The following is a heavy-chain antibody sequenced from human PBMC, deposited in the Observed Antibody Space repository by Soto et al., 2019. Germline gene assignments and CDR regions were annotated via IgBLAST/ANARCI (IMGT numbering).Heavy chain of an antibody. V-gene: IGHV3-23*01. Sequence: GGSLRLSCAASGFTFSSYAMSWVRQAPGKGLEWVSAISGSGGSTYYADSVKGRFTISRDNSKNTLYLQMNSLRAEDTAVFYCAKAWDFGVVTPYFDYWGRGTLVTVSS. D-gene: IGHD3-3*01. CDR2: ISGSGGST. CDR1: GFTFSSYA. CDR3: AKAWDFGVVTPYFDY. J-gene: IGHJ4*02.